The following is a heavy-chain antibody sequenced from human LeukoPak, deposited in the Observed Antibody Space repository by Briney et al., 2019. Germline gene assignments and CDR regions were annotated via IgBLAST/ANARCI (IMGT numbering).Heavy chain of an antibody. D-gene: IGHD1-26*01. J-gene: IGHJ4*02. CDR1: GGTFSSYA. Sequence: SVKVSCKASGGTFSSYAISWVRQAPGQGLEWMGRIIPISGIANYAQKFQGRVTITADKSTSTAYMELSSLRSEDTAVYYCARGSVIVGATTFDYWGQGTLVTVSS. CDR2: IIPISGIA. V-gene: IGHV1-69*04. CDR3: ARGSVIVGATTFDY.